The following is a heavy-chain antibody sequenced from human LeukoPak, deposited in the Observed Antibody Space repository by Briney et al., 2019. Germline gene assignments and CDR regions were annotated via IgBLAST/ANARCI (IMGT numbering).Heavy chain of an antibody. CDR3: ARSSGFAY. D-gene: IGHD6-19*01. CDR2: INHSGST. Sequence: PSETLSLTCAVYGGSFSGYYWSWTRQPPGKGLEWIGEINHSGSTNYNPSLKSRVTISVDTSKNQFSLKLSSVTAADTAVYYCARSSGFAYWGQGTLVTVSS. V-gene: IGHV4-34*01. J-gene: IGHJ4*02. CDR1: GGSFSGYY.